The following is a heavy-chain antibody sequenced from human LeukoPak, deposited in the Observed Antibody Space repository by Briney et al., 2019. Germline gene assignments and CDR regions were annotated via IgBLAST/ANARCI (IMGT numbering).Heavy chain of an antibody. CDR2: ISSRGSTI. V-gene: IGHV3-48*02. D-gene: IGHD2-2*01. J-gene: IGHJ6*04. CDR1: GFMFRDHS. Sequence: QPGGSLRLSCVGSGFMFRDHSMNWVRQAPGKGLEWVSYISSRGSTIYYAASVKGRLTISRDNAKNSLFLKMNGLRDEDTAVYYCARVQGVCNSTTCFVGNADVWGKGSTVIVSS. CDR3: ARVQGVCNSTTCFVGNADV.